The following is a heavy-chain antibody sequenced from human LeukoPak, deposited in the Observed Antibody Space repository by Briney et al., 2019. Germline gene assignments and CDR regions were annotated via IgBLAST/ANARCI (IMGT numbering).Heavy chain of an antibody. CDR2: IYTSGST. D-gene: IGHD3-9*01. CDR3: ARELRYFDWLLHNWFDP. J-gene: IGHJ5*02. CDR1: GGSISSGSYY. Sequence: SETLSLTCTVSGGSISSGSYYWSWIRQPAGKGLEWIGRIYTSGSTNYNPSLNSPLTISVHTSKNQFSLKLSSVTAADTAVYYCARELRYFDWLLHNWFDPWGQGTLVTVSS. V-gene: IGHV4-61*02.